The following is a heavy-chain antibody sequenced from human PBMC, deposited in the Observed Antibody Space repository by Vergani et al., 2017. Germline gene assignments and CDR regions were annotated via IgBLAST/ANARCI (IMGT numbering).Heavy chain of an antibody. Sequence: QVQLVESGGGVVQPGRSLRLSCAASGFTFSSYGMHWVRQAPGKGLEWVAVIWYDGSNKYYADSVKGRFTISRDNSKNTLYLQMNSLRAEDTAVYYCARTRRHDDSSGYYYYFDYWGQGTLVTVSS. CDR3: ARTRRHDDSSGYYYYFDY. CDR1: GFTFSSYG. D-gene: IGHD3-22*01. J-gene: IGHJ4*02. V-gene: IGHV3-33*01. CDR2: IWYDGSNK.